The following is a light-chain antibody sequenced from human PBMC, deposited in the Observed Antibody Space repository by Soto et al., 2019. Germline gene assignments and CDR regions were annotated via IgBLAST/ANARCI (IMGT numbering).Light chain of an antibody. CDR1: FSNIGDNA. Sequence: QSVLTQPPSLSATPGQRVNISCSGSFSNIGDNAVNWYHQLPGAAPKLLIYLNDQRPSGVPDRFSGSKSGTSAFLAISGLQSEDEADYYCAAWDDSLNALFGTGTKVTVL. CDR3: AAWDDSLNAL. V-gene: IGLV1-44*01. CDR2: LND. J-gene: IGLJ1*01.